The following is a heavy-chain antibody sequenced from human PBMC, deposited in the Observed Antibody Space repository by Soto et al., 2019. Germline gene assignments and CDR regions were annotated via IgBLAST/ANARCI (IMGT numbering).Heavy chain of an antibody. Sequence: GESLKISCKGSGYNFAGYWIAWVRPMPGKGLELMGIIYPSDSDTRYRPSFQSQVTISADKFSRSAYLQRSSLRDSATAMYDCARGGVSTRTFDYWGQGTPVTVSS. D-gene: IGHD3-3*01. CDR1: GYNFAGYW. J-gene: IGHJ4*02. V-gene: IGHV5-51*01. CDR3: ARGGVSTRTFDY. CDR2: IYPSDSDT.